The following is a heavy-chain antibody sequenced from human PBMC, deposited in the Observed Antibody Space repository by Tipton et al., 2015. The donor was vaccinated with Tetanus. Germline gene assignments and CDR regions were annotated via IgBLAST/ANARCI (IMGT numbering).Heavy chain of an antibody. J-gene: IGHJ5*02. CDR2: IYYSGST. D-gene: IGHD2-8*01. CDR3: ARDHRLSASYAGWFDP. Sequence: LRLSCVASGFTFSSYAMNWVRQAPGKGLEWIGYIYYSGSTNYNPSLRSRVTISVDTSKDQFSLKLSSVTAADTAVYYCARDHRLSASYAGWFDPWGQGTLVTVSS. CDR1: GFTFSSYA. V-gene: IGHV4-59*01.